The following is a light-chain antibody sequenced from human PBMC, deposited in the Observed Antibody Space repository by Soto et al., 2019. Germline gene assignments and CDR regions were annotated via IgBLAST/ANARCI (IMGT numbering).Light chain of an antibody. Sequence: DIQMTQSPSSVSASVGDRVTITCRASQDIRTWLAWYQQKPGKDPKILIYGASSLQSGVPSRFSGSGSGTYFTLTISSLQPEDFATYYCQHANSFPITFGQGTRLEIK. CDR2: GAS. J-gene: IGKJ5*01. V-gene: IGKV1-12*01. CDR3: QHANSFPIT. CDR1: QDIRTW.